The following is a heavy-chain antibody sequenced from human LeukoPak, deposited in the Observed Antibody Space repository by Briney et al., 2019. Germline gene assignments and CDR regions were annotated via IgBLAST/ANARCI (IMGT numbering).Heavy chain of an antibody. V-gene: IGHV4-61*02. CDR3: ARGGAMAPAY. CDR2: IYTSGST. Sequence: SQTLSLTCAVSGGSISSGSYYWSWIRQPAGKGLEWIGRIYTSGSTNYNPSLKSRVTISVDTSKNQFSLKLSSVTAADTAVYYCARGGAMAPAYWGQGTLVTVSS. D-gene: IGHD5-24*01. J-gene: IGHJ4*02. CDR1: GGSISSGSYY.